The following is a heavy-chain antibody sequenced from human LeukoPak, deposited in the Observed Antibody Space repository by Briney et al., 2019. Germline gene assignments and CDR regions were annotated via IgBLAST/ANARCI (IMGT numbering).Heavy chain of an antibody. V-gene: IGHV1-2*02. Sequence: ASVKVSCKASGYTFTGYYMHWVRQAPGQGLEWMGWINPNSGGTNYAQKFQGRVTMTRDTSISTAYMELSRLRSDDTAVYYWARDCGGDCYSNDAFDIWGQGTMVTVSS. CDR3: ARDCGGDCYSNDAFDI. D-gene: IGHD2-21*02. CDR1: GYTFTGYY. J-gene: IGHJ3*02. CDR2: INPNSGGT.